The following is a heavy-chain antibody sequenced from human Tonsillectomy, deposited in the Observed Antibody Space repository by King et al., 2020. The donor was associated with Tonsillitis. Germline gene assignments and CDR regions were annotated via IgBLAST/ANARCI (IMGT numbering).Heavy chain of an antibody. CDR2: INHSGST. J-gene: IGHJ6*02. D-gene: IGHD6-13*01. CDR1: GGSFNNYY. V-gene: IGHV4-34*01. Sequence: VQLQQWGAGLLRSSETLSLTCAVYGGSFNNYYWSWIRQPPGKGLEGIGDINHSGSTNYNPSLKSRVSISVDTSKNQFSLKVRSVTAADTAVYYCARGGSAAGTDYFFGMDVWGRGTTVTVSS. CDR3: ARGGSAAGTDYFFGMDV.